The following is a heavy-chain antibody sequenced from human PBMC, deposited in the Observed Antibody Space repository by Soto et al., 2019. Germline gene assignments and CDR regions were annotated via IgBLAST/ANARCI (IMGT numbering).Heavy chain of an antibody. Sequence: PGGSLRLSCVASGFTFSTYGVSWVRQAPGKGLEWVSGFSGSAGKTYYADSVKGRFTLSRDNSENTVYLQMNSLRVEDTAVYYCAQGTGTTPRPSFYWGRGTLVTVSS. D-gene: IGHD1-1*01. V-gene: IGHV3-23*01. CDR2: FSGSAGKT. CDR1: GFTFSTYG. J-gene: IGHJ4*02. CDR3: AQGTGTTPRPSFY.